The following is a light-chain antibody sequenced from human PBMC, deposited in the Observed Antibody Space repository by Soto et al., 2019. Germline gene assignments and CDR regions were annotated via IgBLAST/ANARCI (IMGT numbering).Light chain of an antibody. CDR1: SSNIGSNT. Sequence: QSVLTQPPSASGTPGQRVTISCSGSSSNIGSNTVNWYQQLPGTAPKLLIYSNNQRPSGVPDRFSGSKSGTSASLAISGLQSEDEADYYCLSYAGTNARLRVFGTGTKLTVL. J-gene: IGLJ1*01. CDR3: LSYAGTNARLRV. V-gene: IGLV1-44*01. CDR2: SNN.